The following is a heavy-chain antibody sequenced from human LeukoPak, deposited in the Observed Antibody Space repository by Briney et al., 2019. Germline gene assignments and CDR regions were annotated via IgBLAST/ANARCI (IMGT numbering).Heavy chain of an antibody. Sequence: GGSLRLSCAASGFVFSNYWMSWVRQAPGKGLEWVANIEPDGTEKYYVDSLEGRFTISRDNTKNSLYLQMSSLRVEDTAVYYCARGGNASWDYWGQGALVTVSS. CDR3: ARGGNASWDY. CDR1: GFVFSNYW. V-gene: IGHV3-7*01. CDR2: IEPDGTEK. J-gene: IGHJ4*02.